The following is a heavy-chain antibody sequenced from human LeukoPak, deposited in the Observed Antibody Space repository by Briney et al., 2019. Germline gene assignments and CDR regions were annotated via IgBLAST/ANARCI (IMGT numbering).Heavy chain of an antibody. J-gene: IGHJ4*02. CDR3: ASSKGPFYGSGSYYHSTFDY. D-gene: IGHD3-10*01. V-gene: IGHV4-30-4*01. CDR2: IYYSGST. CDR1: GGSISSGDYY. Sequence: SQTLSLTCTVSGGSISSGDYYWSWIRQPPGKGLEWIGYIYYSGSTYYNPSLKSRVTISVDTSKNQFSLKLSSVTAADTAAYYCASSKGPFYGSGSYYHSTFDYWGQGTLVTVSS.